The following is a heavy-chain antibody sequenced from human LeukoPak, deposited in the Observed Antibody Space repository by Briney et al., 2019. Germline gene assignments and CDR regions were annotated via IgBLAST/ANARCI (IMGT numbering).Heavy chain of an antibody. CDR3: AKDTVKVTTIRRVPHYMDV. CDR2: ISGSAGST. V-gene: IGHV3-23*01. D-gene: IGHD5-12*01. Sequence: GGSLRLSCAASGFTFSSYAMSWVRQAPGKGLEWVSAISGSAGSTYYADSVKGRFTISRDNSKNTLYLQMNSLRAEDTAVYYCAKDTVKVTTIRRVPHYMDVWGKGTTVTISS. CDR1: GFTFSSYA. J-gene: IGHJ6*03.